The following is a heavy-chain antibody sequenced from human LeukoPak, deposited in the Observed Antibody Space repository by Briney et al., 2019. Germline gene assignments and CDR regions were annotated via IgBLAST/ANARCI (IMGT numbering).Heavy chain of an antibody. D-gene: IGHD6-13*01. J-gene: IGHJ4*01. CDR2: IGQDGGEK. CDR3: ARDGTAAGLYFDL. V-gene: IGHV3-7*01. CDR1: GFTFSNYG. Sequence: PGGSLRLSCAASGFTFSNYGMHWVRQAPGKGLEWVASIGQDGGEKSYVDSVKGRFTISRDNTKNSLYLQMSSLRAEDTAVYYCARDGTAAGLYFDLWGQGTLVTVSS.